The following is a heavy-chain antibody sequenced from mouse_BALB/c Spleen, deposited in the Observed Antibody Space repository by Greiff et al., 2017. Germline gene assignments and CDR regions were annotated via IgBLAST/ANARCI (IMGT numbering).Heavy chain of an antibody. J-gene: IGHJ3*01. CDR2: IYPSDSYT. V-gene: IGHV1-69*02. CDR1: GYTFTSYW. Sequence: QVQLQQPGAELVRPGASVKLSCKASGYTFTSYWINWVKQRPGQGLEWIGNIYPSDSYTNYNQKFKDKATLTVDKSSSTAYMQLSSPTSEDSAVYYCTTGAYWGQGTLVTVSA. CDR3: TTGAY.